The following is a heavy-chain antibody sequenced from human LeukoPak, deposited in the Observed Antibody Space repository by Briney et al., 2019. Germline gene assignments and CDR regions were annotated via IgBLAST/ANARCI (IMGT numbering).Heavy chain of an antibody. CDR2: ISYDGSNK. V-gene: IGHV3-30*04. CDR1: GFTFSSYA. Sequence: GRSLRLSCAASGFTFSSYAMHWVRQAPGKGLEWVAVISYDGSNKYYADSVKGRFTISRDNSKNTLYLQMNSLRAEDTAVYYCARARPPGARLWLNWFDPWGQGTLVTVPS. J-gene: IGHJ5*02. CDR3: ARARPPGARLWLNWFDP. D-gene: IGHD5-18*01.